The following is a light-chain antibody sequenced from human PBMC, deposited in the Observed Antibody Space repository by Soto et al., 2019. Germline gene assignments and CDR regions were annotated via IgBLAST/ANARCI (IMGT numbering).Light chain of an antibody. CDR1: QSVSSY. CDR3: QQRSSSIT. CDR2: DAS. V-gene: IGKV3-11*01. Sequence: EIVLTQSPATLSLSPGERATLSCRASQSVSSYLAWYQQKPGQAPRLLIYDASNRATGIPARFSGSGSGTDFTLTISSLEPEDFAVYYCQQRSSSITFGQGTRLE. J-gene: IGKJ5*01.